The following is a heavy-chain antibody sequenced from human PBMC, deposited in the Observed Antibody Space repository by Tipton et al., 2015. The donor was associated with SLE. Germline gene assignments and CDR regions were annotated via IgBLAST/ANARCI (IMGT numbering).Heavy chain of an antibody. V-gene: IGHV4-4*08. CDR3: ARRPQWQLVRGRYYFDY. J-gene: IGHJ4*02. CDR1: GGSISSYY. D-gene: IGHD6-13*01. Sequence: TLSLTCTVSGGSISSYYWSWIRQPPGKGLEWIGYIYTSGSTNYNPSLKSRVTISVDTSKNQFSLKLSSVTAADTAVYYCARRPQWQLVRGRYYFDYWGQGTLVTVSS. CDR2: IYTSGST.